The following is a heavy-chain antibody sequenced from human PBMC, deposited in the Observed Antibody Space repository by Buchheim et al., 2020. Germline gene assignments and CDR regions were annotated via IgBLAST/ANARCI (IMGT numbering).Heavy chain of an antibody. Sequence: QVQLQESGPGLVKTSQTLSLTCVVSGGSIRRGGYSWNWLRQHPGKGLEWIGYISSSGTTYYMPSLESRVSISFGTSQNLFSLRLTSVTAADTAVYYCARGWPPGLSGRPFDSWGQGTL. D-gene: IGHD5-12*01. CDR1: GGSIRRGGYS. CDR2: ISSSGTT. J-gene: IGHJ4*02. V-gene: IGHV4-31*11. CDR3: ARGWPPGLSGRPFDS.